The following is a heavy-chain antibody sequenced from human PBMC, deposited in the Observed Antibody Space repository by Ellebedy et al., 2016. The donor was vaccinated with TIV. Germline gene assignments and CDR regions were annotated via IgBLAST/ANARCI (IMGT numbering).Heavy chain of an antibody. J-gene: IGHJ4*02. CDR3: TRTTQHFAPSNY. CDR2: IYYSGSN. Sequence: MPSETLSLTCTVSGGSISSSSYYWGWIRLPPGQGLEWIGTIYYSGSNYYNPSLKSRVTISVDKSKNQFSLDLASVTAADTAVYYCTRTTQHFAPSNYWGLGTLVTVSS. CDR1: GGSISSSSYY. V-gene: IGHV4-39*07. D-gene: IGHD6-13*01.